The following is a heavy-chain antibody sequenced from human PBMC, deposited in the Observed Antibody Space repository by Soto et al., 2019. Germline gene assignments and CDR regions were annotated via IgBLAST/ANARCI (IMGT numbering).Heavy chain of an antibody. V-gene: IGHV3-23*01. Sequence: VQLLESGGGLVQPGGSLRLSCTASGFSFNSYAMTWVRQAPGKGLEWVSAIGGSGSNTYYADSVTGRFTVSRDNSKNTLFLQMSSLTVEDTAIYYCAKESNVRSPVVDWGQGTLVTVSS. J-gene: IGHJ4*02. CDR3: AKESNVRSPVVD. CDR2: IGGSGSNT. CDR1: GFSFNSYA.